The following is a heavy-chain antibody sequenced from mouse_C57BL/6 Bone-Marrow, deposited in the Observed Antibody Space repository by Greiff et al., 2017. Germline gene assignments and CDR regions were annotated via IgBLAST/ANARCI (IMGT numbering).Heavy chain of an antibody. D-gene: IGHD1-1*01. V-gene: IGHV14-3*01. CDR1: GFTFNNTS. CDR2: IDPANGNT. Sequence: VQLQQSVAELVRPGASVKLSCTASGFTFNNTSMHWVKQRPEQGLEWIGRIDPANGNTKYAAKFQGKATITADTSSNTAYLQLSSLTSEDTAIYYCAERCAFDYWGQGTTLTVSS. J-gene: IGHJ2*01. CDR3: AERCAFDY.